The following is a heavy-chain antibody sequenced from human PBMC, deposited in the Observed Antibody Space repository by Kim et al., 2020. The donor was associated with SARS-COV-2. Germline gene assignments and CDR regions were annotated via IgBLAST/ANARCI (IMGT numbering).Heavy chain of an antibody. V-gene: IGHV4-59*13. D-gene: IGHD3-10*01. CDR1: GGSISSYY. J-gene: IGHJ6*02. Sequence: SETLSLTCTVSGGSISSYYWSWIRQPPGKGLEWIGYIYYSGSTNYNPSLKSRVTISVDTSKNQFSLKLSSVTAADTAVYYCARQHGDYYGSGSYASFYYGMDVWGQGTTVTVSS. CDR2: IYYSGST. CDR3: ARQHGDYYGSGSYASFYYGMDV.